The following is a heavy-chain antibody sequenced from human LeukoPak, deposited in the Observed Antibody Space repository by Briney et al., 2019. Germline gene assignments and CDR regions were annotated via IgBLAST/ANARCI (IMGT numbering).Heavy chain of an antibody. Sequence: GGSLRLSCAASGFTVSSNYMSWVRQAPGKGLEWVSVIYSGGSTYYADSVKGRFTISRDNSKNTLYLQMNSLRAEDTAVYYCAKVIFSSWHAYYYYYYMDVWGKGTTVTVSS. CDR2: IYSGGST. D-gene: IGHD6-13*01. J-gene: IGHJ6*03. CDR3: AKVIFSSWHAYYYYYYMDV. CDR1: GFTVSSNY. V-gene: IGHV3-66*01.